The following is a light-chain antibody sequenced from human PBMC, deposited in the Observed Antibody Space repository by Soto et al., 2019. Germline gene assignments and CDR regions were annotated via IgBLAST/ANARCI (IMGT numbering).Light chain of an antibody. V-gene: IGKV3-20*01. J-gene: IGKJ1*01. Sequence: EIVLTQSPGTLSLSPGERATLSCRADQSVSSNYLAWYQQKLGQAPRLLIYGASNRATGIPARFSGSGSGTDFTLSISRLEPEDSAVYYCQQYGTSPWTFGQGTKVEIK. CDR2: GAS. CDR1: QSVSSNY. CDR3: QQYGTSPWT.